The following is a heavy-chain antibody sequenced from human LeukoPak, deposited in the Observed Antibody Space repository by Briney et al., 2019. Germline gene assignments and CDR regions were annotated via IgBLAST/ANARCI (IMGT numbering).Heavy chain of an antibody. CDR1: GFTFSSFW. V-gene: IGHV3-7*01. Sequence: GGSLRLSCTASGFTFSSFWMAWVRQAPGKGLEWVGNIKQDGSIQYYGDSVKGRSTISRDNAKNSLYLQMNNLRAEDTALYYCAASYDSSGCDWGQGTLVTVSS. CDR2: IKQDGSIQ. CDR3: AASYDSSGCD. D-gene: IGHD3-22*01. J-gene: IGHJ4*02.